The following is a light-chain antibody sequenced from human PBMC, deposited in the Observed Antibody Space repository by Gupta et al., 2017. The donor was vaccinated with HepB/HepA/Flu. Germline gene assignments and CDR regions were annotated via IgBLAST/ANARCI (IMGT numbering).Light chain of an antibody. CDR3: QQCLTTPIT. V-gene: IGKV1-39*01. J-gene: IGKJ5*01. CDR1: QSIRHY. Sequence: DIQMTQSPSSLSASVGDRVTITCRASQSIRHYLNWYQHKPGKAPKLLIYSASTLQNEVPSRFSGSGSGTEFTLTISSLQPEDFAAYYCQQCLTTPITFGQGTRLELK. CDR2: SAS.